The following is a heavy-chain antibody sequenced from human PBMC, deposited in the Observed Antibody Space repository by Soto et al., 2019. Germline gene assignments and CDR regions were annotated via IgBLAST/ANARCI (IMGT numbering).Heavy chain of an antibody. CDR3: TTDSYMTNIIVRFVY. Sequence: GGSLRLSCAASGFIFSNAWINWVRQAPGKGLEWVGRVKSKTDGGTTDFAAPVKGRFAISRDDSKNMVYLEMNSLKTEDIAIYYCTTDSYMTNIIVRFVYWGHGTLVTVSS. D-gene: IGHD4-17*01. J-gene: IGHJ4*01. CDR2: VKSKTDGGTT. V-gene: IGHV3-15*07. CDR1: GFIFSNAW.